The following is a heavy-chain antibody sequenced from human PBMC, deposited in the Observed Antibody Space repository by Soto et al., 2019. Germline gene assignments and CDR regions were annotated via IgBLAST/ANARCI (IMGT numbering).Heavy chain of an antibody. D-gene: IGHD3-3*01. Sequence: QVQLVQSGAEVKKPGASVKVSCKASGYTFTSYYMHWVRQAPGQGLEWMGIINPSGGRTRYAQRFEGRVNMNRDTSTSTVYMELSRPRSEDTAVYYCERDRGAAGYAFWEGDYYGMDVGGQGTTVTVSS. CDR2: INPSGGRT. CDR3: ERDRGAAGYAFWEGDYYGMDV. CDR1: GYTFTSYY. J-gene: IGHJ6*02. V-gene: IGHV1-46*01.